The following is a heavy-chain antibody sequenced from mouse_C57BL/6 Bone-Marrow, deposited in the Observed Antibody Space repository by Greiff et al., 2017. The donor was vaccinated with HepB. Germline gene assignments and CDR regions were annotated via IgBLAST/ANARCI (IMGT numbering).Heavy chain of an antibody. J-gene: IGHJ1*03. D-gene: IGHD2-2*01. V-gene: IGHV1-76*01. CDR2: IYPGSGNT. CDR3: ARWFYWYFDV. Sequence: VKLQESGAELVRPGASVKLSCKASGYTFTDYYINWVKQRPGQGLEWIARIYPGSGNTYYNEKFKGKATLTAEKSSSTAYMQLSSLTSEDSAVYFCARWFYWYFDVWGTGTTVTVSS. CDR1: GYTFTDYY.